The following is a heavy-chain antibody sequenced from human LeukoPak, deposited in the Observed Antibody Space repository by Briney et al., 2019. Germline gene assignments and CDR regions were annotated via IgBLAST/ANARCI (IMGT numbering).Heavy chain of an antibody. J-gene: IGHJ6*03. CDR3: TTDLGSYYYYYYYYMDV. Sequence: PGGSLRLSCAASGFTFSSYSMNWVRQAPGKGLEWVSSISSSSSYIYYADSVKGRFTISRDNAKNSLYLQMNSLKTEDTAVYYCTTDLGSYYYYYYYYMDVWGKGTTVTISS. CDR2: ISSSSSYI. V-gene: IGHV3-21*03. CDR1: GFTFSSYS. D-gene: IGHD1-26*01.